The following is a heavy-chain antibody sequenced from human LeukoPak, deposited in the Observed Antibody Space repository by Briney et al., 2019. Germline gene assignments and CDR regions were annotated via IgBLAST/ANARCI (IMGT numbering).Heavy chain of an antibody. CDR3: ARAELELDFDY. V-gene: IGHV3-30-3*01. D-gene: IGHD1-7*01. CDR1: GFTFSSYA. CDR2: ISYDGSNK. Sequence: GGSLRLSCAASGFTFSSYAMHWVRQAPGKGLEWVAVISYDGSNKYYADSVKGRFTISRDNSKNTLYLQMNSLRAEDTAVYYCARAELELDFDYWGQGTLVTVSS. J-gene: IGHJ4*02.